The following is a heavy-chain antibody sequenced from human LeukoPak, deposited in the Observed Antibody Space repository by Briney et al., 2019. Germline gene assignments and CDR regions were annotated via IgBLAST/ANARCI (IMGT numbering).Heavy chain of an antibody. V-gene: IGHV3-53*01. CDR3: ARDQGPNWFDP. J-gene: IGHJ5*02. CDR2: IYSGGST. CDR1: GFTFSSYS. Sequence: GGSLRLSCAASGFTFSSYSMNWVRQAPGKGLEWVSVIYSGGSTYYADSVKGRFTISRDNSKNTLYLQMNSLRAEDTAVYYCARDQGPNWFDPWGQGTLVTVSS.